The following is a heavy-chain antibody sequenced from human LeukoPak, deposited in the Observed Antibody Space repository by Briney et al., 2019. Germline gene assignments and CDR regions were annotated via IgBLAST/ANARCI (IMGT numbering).Heavy chain of an antibody. D-gene: IGHD3-10*01. Sequence: SETLSLTCTVSGGSISSSSYYWGWIRQPPGKGLEWIGSIYYSGSTYYNPSLKSRVTISVDTSKNQFSLKLSSVTAADTAVYXXXXXXXYGSGSSPDPWGQGTLVTVSS. CDR3: XXXXXYGSGSSPDP. CDR1: GGSISSSSYY. V-gene: IGHV4-39*01. J-gene: IGHJ5*02. CDR2: IYYSGST.